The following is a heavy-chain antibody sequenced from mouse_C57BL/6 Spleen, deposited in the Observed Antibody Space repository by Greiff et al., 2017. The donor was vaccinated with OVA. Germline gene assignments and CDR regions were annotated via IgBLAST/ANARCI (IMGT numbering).Heavy chain of an antibody. CDR2: IDPSDSET. D-gene: IGHD1-1*01. J-gene: IGHJ4*01. Sequence: QVQLKQPGAELVRPGSSVKLSCKASGYTFTSYWMHWVKQRPIQGLEWIGNIDPSDSETHYNQKFKDKATLTVDKSSSTAYMQLSSLTSEDSAVYYCARGDYYGSSFYAMDYWGQGTSVTVSS. CDR3: ARGDYYGSSFYAMDY. CDR1: GYTFTSYW. V-gene: IGHV1-52*01.